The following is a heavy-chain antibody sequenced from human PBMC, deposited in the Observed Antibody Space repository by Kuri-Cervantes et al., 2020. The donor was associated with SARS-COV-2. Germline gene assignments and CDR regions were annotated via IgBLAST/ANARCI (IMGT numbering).Heavy chain of an antibody. D-gene: IGHD7-27*01. Sequence: LSLTCAASGFTFSSYSMNWVRQAPGKGLEWVSSISSSSSYIYYADSVKGRFTISRDNSKNTLYLQMNSLRAEDTAVYYCARDTGGLNDYWGQGILVASSS. CDR3: ARDTGGLNDY. CDR2: ISSSSSYI. J-gene: IGHJ4*02. V-gene: IGHV3-21*01. CDR1: GFTFSSYS.